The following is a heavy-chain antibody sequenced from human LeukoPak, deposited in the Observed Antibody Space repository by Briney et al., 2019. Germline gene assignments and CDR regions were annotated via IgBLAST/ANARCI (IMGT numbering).Heavy chain of an antibody. CDR3: ARHAMAVAANDY. Sequence: PSETLSLTCAVSGDSISSDIWWNWVRQPPGKGLEWIGNIYYSGTTYYNPSLKSRVTISVDTSKNQFSLKLSSVTAADTAVYYCARHAMAVAANDYWGQGTLVTVSS. J-gene: IGHJ4*02. CDR1: GDSISSDIW. CDR2: IYYSGTT. D-gene: IGHD6-19*01. V-gene: IGHV4-4*02.